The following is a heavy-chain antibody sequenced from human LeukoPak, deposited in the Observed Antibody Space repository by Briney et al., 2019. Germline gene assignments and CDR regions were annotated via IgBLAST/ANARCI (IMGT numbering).Heavy chain of an antibody. V-gene: IGHV2-5*02. CDR2: IYWDDDK. D-gene: IGHD3-22*01. J-gene: IGHJ4*02. CDR1: GFSLSTSGVG. Sequence: SGPTLVNPTQTLTLTCTFSGFSLSTSGVGVGWIRQPPGKALEWLAFIYWDDDKRYSPSLKSRLTITKDTSKNQVVLTMTNMDPVDTATYYCAHGFNYYDSHPIVPFDFWGQGTLVTVSP. CDR3: AHGFNYYDSHPIVPFDF.